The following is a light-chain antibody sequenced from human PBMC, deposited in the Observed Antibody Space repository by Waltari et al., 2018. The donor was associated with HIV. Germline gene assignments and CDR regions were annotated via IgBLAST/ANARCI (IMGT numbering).Light chain of an antibody. J-gene: IGKJ1*01. CDR1: QDISNY. CDR3: QQYETVPWT. V-gene: IGKV1-33*01. Sequence: DIQMTQSPSSLSKSVGDRVTITCQASQDISNYLSWYQQRPGEAPKVLIYDASNLETGVPSRFSGSGSGTKFTFTISSLQPDDIATYYCQQYETVPWTFGQGTKVEIK. CDR2: DAS.